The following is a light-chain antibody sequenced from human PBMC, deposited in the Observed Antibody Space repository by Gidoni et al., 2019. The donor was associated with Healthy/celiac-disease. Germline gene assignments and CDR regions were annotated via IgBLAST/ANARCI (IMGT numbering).Light chain of an antibody. CDR3: NSRDSSGNHVV. V-gene: IGLV3-19*01. J-gene: IGLJ2*01. CDR1: SLRSYY. Sequence: SSELTQDPAVSVALGQTVRIPCKGDSLRSYYASWYQQKPGQAPVLVIYGKNNRPSGSPDRFSGYSAGNTASLTITGAQAEDEADYYWNSRDSSGNHVVVGGGTKLTVL. CDR2: GKN.